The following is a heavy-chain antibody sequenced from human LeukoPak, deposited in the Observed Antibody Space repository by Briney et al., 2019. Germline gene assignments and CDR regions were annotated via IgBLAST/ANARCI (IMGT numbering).Heavy chain of an antibody. CDR3: ARAGIAVAGTLDYYYYYYMDV. CDR2: IYTSGST. D-gene: IGHD6-19*01. CDR1: GGSISSDSYY. V-gene: IGHV4-61*02. Sequence: SQTLSLTCTVSGGSISSDSYYWSWIRQPAGKGLEWIGRIYTSGSTNYNPSLKSRVTISVDTSKNQFSLKLSSVTAADTAVYYCARAGIAVAGTLDYYYYYYMDVWGKGTTVTISS. J-gene: IGHJ6*03.